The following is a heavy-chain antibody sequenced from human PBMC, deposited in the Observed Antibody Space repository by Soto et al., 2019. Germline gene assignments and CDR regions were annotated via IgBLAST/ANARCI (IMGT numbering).Heavy chain of an antibody. D-gene: IGHD2-15*01. CDR1: GYTFTSYG. CDR3: ARCSGGTCYASYAFDI. Sequence: ASVKVSCKASGYTFTSYGISWVRQAPGQGLEWMGWISAYNGNTNYAQKLQGRVTMITDTSTSTAYMELRSLMYDDTAVYYCARCSGGTCYASYAFDIWGQGTMVTVSS. CDR2: ISAYNGNT. J-gene: IGHJ3*02. V-gene: IGHV1-18*01.